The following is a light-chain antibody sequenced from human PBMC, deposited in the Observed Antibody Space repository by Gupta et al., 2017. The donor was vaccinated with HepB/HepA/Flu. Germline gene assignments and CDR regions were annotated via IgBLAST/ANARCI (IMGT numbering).Light chain of an antibody. V-gene: IGKV3-11*01. CDR1: QSVSSY. CDR2: DAS. Sequence: EIVLTQSPATLSLSPGERATLSCRASQSVSSYLAWYQQKPGQAPRLLIYDASNRATGIPDRFSGSGDRKDFTLTSSIREDEDFAAYYVQQRSNLITFGGGTKVEIK. CDR3: QQRSNLIT. J-gene: IGKJ4*01.